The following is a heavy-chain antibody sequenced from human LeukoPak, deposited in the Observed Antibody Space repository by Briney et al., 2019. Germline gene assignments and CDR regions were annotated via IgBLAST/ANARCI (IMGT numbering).Heavy chain of an antibody. CDR1: GFTVSNNY. CDR2: IHSGGTT. CDR3: ARDSDSGYGPFAS. J-gene: IGHJ4*02. D-gene: IGHD5-12*01. V-gene: IGHV3-53*01. Sequence: PGGSLRLSCAASGFTVSNNYMSWVHQAPGKGLEWVSVIHSGGTTNYADSVQGRFTISRDNSKTTVYLHMNSLRAEDTAVYYCARDSDSGYGPFASWGQRTLVTVSS.